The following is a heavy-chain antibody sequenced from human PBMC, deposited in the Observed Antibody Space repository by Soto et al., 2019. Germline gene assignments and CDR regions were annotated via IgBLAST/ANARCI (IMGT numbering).Heavy chain of an antibody. CDR1: GFTFSTSA. D-gene: IGHD7-27*01. CDR3: ARNWGIFDY. J-gene: IGHJ4*02. V-gene: IGHV3-23*01. Sequence: EVQLLESGGGLVQPGGSLRLSCEASGFTFSTSAMSWVRQAPGKGLEWVSTISGSGGGKYYADSVNGRFTISGDNSKITLCLQMNSLRAEDTALYYCARNWGIFDYWGQGTLVTVSS. CDR2: ISGSGGGK.